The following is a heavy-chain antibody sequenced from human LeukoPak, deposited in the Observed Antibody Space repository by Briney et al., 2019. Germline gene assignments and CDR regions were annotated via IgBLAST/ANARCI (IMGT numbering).Heavy chain of an antibody. CDR1: GGTFSSYA. D-gene: IGHD3-10*01. V-gene: IGHV1-69*05. CDR2: IIPIFGTA. Sequence: SVKVSCKASGGTFSSYAISWVRQAPGQGLEWMGGIIPIFGTANYAQKFQGRVTITTDESTSTAYMELSSLRSEDTAVYYCARVKRWFGELHKYYYYMDVWGKGTTVTVS. J-gene: IGHJ6*03. CDR3: ARVKRWFGELHKYYYYMDV.